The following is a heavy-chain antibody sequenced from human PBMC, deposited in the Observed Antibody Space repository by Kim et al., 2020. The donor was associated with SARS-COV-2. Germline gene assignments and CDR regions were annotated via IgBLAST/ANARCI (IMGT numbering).Heavy chain of an antibody. Sequence: SETLSLTCTFSDGFYWSWIRQPPGKGLEWIGSVHNTGTTNSNPSLESRVTMSLDMSESRLSLNLTSVTAADTAVYYCARSAAMAAFFSWGRGTLV. J-gene: IGHJ5*02. V-gene: IGHV4-59*01. CDR3: ARSAAMAAFFS. CDR1: DGFY. D-gene: IGHD6-19*01. CDR2: VHNTGTT.